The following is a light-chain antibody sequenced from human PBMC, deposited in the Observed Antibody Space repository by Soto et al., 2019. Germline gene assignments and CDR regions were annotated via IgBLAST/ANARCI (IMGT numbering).Light chain of an antibody. V-gene: IGKV3-20*01. CDR1: QSVDIN. CDR3: QQYGSTPVT. CDR2: GAS. Sequence: EIVLTQSPATLSASPGDRVTLSCRASQSVDINLAWYQQRPGQAPRFLVYGASSRATGIPDRFSGSGSGTDFSLTISRLEPEDFAVYYCQQYGSTPVTFGGGTKVDIK. J-gene: IGKJ4*01.